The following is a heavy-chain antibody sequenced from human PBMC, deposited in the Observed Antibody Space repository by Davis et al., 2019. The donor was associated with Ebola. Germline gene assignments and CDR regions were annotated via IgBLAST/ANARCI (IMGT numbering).Heavy chain of an antibody. Sequence: GESLKISCAASGFTFSDYYMSWIRQAPGKGLEWVSYISSSSSYTNYADSVKGRFTISRDNAKNSLYLQMNSLRAEDTAVYYCARARVAAAGTYFDYWGQGTLVTVSS. D-gene: IGHD6-13*01. CDR1: GFTFSDYY. CDR3: ARARVAAAGTYFDY. J-gene: IGHJ4*02. V-gene: IGHV3-11*06. CDR2: ISSSSSYT.